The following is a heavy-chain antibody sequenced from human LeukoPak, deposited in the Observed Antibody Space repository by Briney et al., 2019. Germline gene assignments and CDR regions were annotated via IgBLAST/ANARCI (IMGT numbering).Heavy chain of an antibody. D-gene: IGHD6-6*01. CDR3: ATHHGNSSSPDY. CDR2: IYHSGST. V-gene: IGHV4-38-2*01. CDR1: GYSTSSGYY. Sequence: PSETLSLTCAVSGYSTSSGYYWGWIRQPPGKGLEWIGSIYHSGSTYYNPSLKSRVTISVDTSKNQFSLKLSSVTAADTAVYYCATHHGNSSSPDYWGQGTLVTVSS. J-gene: IGHJ4*02.